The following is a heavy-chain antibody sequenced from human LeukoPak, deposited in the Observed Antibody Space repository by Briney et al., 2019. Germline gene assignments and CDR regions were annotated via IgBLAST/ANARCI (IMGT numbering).Heavy chain of an antibody. V-gene: IGHV5-10-1*01. CDR3: ARLSVRGAVAGNWFDP. CDR1: GYSSTSYW. J-gene: IGHJ5*02. Sequence: GESLRISCKGSGYSSTSYWISWVRQMPGKGLEWMGRIDPSDSYTNYSPSFQGHVTISADKSISTAYLQWSSLKASDTAMYYCARLSVRGAVAGNWFDPWGQGTLVTVSS. CDR2: IDPSDSYT. D-gene: IGHD6-19*01.